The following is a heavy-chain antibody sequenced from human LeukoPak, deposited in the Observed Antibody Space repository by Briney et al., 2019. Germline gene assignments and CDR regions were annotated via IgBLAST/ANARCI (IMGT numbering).Heavy chain of an antibody. V-gene: IGHV1-58*02. CDR3: GATPSGSYSIGNY. Sequence: GTSVKVSCKASGFTAMQWVRQAGGQRLEWIGWIVVGSGYRNYAQKFQQRVTISRDRSTSTAYMELSSLRSEDTAVYYCGATPSGSYSIGNYWGQGTLVTVAS. CDR2: IVVGSGYR. J-gene: IGHJ4*02. CDR1: GFTA. D-gene: IGHD1-26*01.